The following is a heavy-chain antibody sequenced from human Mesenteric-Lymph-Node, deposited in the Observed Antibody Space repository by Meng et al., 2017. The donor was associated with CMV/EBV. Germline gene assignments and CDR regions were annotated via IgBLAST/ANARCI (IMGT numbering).Heavy chain of an antibody. CDR3: AFSGVSGVNY. V-gene: IGHV3-13*01. J-gene: IGHJ4*02. CDR2: IGIGGDT. Sequence: GESLKISCAASGFSFSSYDMYWVRQATGQGLEWVSGIGIGGDTYYADSVKGRFTISRENAKNSLYLQMNSLRAGDTAVYYCAFSGVSGVNYWGQGTLVTVSS. D-gene: IGHD5-12*01. CDR1: GFSFSSYD.